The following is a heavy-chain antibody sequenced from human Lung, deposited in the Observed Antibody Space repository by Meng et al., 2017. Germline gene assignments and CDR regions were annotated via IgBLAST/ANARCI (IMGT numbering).Heavy chain of an antibody. J-gene: IGHJ5*02. CDR2: IGHSGFT. CDR1: GDYIGTGAYY. Sequence: QPQLQESGPGLVKPPQALSLTCGVSGDYIGTGAYYWGWIRQAPGKGLEWIGSIGHSGFTYYTPSVRSRVTVSIDMSKNQFSLKLTSVTAADTAVYFCVRSSAWVRTGFDPWGQGTLVTVSS. CDR3: VRSSAWVRTGFDP. D-gene: IGHD3-22*01. V-gene: IGHV4-39*01.